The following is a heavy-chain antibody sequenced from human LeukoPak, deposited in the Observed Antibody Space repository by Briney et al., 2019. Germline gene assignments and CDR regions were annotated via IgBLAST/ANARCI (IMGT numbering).Heavy chain of an antibody. CDR2: ISGSGGST. J-gene: IGHJ2*01. CDR3: VKDTPPDYDILTGYYWYFDL. V-gene: IGHV3-23*01. CDR1: GFTFSSYA. D-gene: IGHD3-9*01. Sequence: GASLRLSCAASGFTFSSYAMSWVRQAPGKGLEWVSAISGSGGSTYYADSVKGRFTISRDNSKNTLYLQMNSLRAEDTAVYYCVKDTPPDYDILTGYYWYFDLWGRGTLVTVSS.